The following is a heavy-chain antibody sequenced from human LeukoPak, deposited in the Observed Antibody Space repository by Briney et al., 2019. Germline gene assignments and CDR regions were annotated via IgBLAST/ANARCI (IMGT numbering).Heavy chain of an antibody. V-gene: IGHV1-69*04. CDR1: GGTFSSYA. D-gene: IGHD6-19*01. J-gene: IGHJ4*02. CDR2: IIPILGIT. CDR3: ARVTAVAGTPYFDY. Sequence: ASVTVSCKASGGTFSSYAISWVRQAPGQGVEWMGRIIPILGITNYAQKFQGRVTITADKSTSTAYMELSSLRFEDTAVYYCARVTAVAGTPYFDYWGQGTLVTVSS.